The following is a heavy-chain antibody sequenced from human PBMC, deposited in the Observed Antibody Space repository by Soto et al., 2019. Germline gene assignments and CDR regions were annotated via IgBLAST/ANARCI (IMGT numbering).Heavy chain of an antibody. CDR3: AGSIAVATYYFDY. CDR1: GGTFSSYA. CDR2: IIPIFGTA. V-gene: IGHV1-69*13. D-gene: IGHD6-19*01. Sequence: SVKVSCKASGGTFSSYAISWVRQAPGQGLEWMGGIIPIFGTANYAQKFQGRVTITADESTSTAYMELSSLRSEDTAVYYCAGSIAVATYYFDYWGQGTLVTVSS. J-gene: IGHJ4*02.